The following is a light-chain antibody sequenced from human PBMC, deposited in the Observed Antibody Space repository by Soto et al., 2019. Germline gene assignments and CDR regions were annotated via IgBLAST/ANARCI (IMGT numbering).Light chain of an antibody. J-gene: IGKJ1*01. CDR2: GTS. V-gene: IGKV3-20*01. CDR3: QQHGSSPQT. Sequence: EIVLTQSPGTLSLSPGERATLSCRASQSVSSSYLAWYQHKPGRAPRLLIDGTSSRATGIPDRFSGSGSGTDFTLTISRLEPEDLAVYYCQQHGSSPQTFGQGTKVDIK. CDR1: QSVSSSY.